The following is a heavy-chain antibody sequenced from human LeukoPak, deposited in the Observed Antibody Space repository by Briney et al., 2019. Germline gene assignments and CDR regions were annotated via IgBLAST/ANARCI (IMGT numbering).Heavy chain of an antibody. V-gene: IGHV3-23*01. Sequence: GGSLRLSCAASGFTFSSYAMSWFRQAPGKGLHWVSAISGIGGSTYYADSVKGRFTISRDNSNNTLYLQMNSLRAEDTAVYYCAKDRVAAAGAYNWFDPWGQGTLVTVSS. CDR3: AKDRVAAAGAYNWFDP. J-gene: IGHJ5*02. CDR2: ISGIGGST. CDR1: GFTFSSYA. D-gene: IGHD6-13*01.